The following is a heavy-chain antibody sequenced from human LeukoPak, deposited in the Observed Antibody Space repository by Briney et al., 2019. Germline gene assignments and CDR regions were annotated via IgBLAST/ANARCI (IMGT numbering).Heavy chain of an antibody. V-gene: IGHV4-38-2*02. J-gene: IGHJ4*02. Sequence: SETLSLTCTVSGYSISSGYYWGWIRQPPGKGLEWIGSIYHSGSTYYNPSLKSRVTISVDTSKNQFSLKLSSVTAADTAVYYCARVTFYYDDYYFDYWGQGTLVTVSS. CDR2: IYHSGST. CDR3: ARVTFYYDDYYFDY. D-gene: IGHD3-22*01. CDR1: GYSISSGYY.